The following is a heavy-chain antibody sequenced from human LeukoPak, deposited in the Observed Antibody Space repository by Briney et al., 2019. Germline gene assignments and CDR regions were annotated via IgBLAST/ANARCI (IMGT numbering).Heavy chain of an antibody. J-gene: IGHJ6*02. CDR2: IKSDGSEI. CDR1: GFAFWNSW. CDR3: TRGHYGMDV. V-gene: IGHV3-7*04. Sequence: RSGGSLRLSCAASGFAFWNSWMTWVRQAPGKGLEWVANIKSDGSEIYYLDSVKGRFTISGDNAKDSLYLQMNSLRAEDTAVYYCTRGHYGMDVWGQGTTVTVCS.